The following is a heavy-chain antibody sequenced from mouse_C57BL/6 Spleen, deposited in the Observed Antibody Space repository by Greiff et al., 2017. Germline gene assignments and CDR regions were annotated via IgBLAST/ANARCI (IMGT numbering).Heavy chain of an antibody. CDR1: GFTFSDFY. CDR3: ARDASYYGSSYWYFDV. J-gene: IGHJ1*03. D-gene: IGHD1-1*01. Sequence: EVKLMESGGGLVQSGRSLRLSCATSGFTFSDFYMEWVRQAPGKGLEWIAASRNKANDYTTEYSASVKGRFIVSRDTSQSSLYLQMNALRAEDTAIYYCARDASYYGSSYWYFDVWGTGTTVTVSS. V-gene: IGHV7-1*01. CDR2: SRNKANDYTT.